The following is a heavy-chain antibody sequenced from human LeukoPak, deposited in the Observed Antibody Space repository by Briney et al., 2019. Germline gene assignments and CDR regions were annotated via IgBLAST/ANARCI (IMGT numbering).Heavy chain of an antibody. CDR3: AKDGKELRLLYYYYMDV. V-gene: IGHV3-7*01. CDR1: GFTFSSYW. J-gene: IGHJ6*03. D-gene: IGHD1-7*01. Sequence: PGGSLRLSCAASGFTFSSYWMSWVRQAPGKGLEWVANIKQDGSEKYYVDSVKGRFTISRDNSKNTLYLQMNSLRAEDTAVYYCAKDGKELRLLYYYYMDVWGKGTTVTVSS. CDR2: IKQDGSEK.